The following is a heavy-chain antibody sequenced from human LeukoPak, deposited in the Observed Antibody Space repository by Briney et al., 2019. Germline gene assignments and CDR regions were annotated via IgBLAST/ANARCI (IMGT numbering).Heavy chain of an antibody. CDR1: GFTFDDYD. J-gene: IGHJ4*02. CDR3: ARVQQYDEFDY. D-gene: IGHD3-16*01. Sequence: GGSLRLSCAASGFTFDDYDLNWVRQAPGKGLEWVSGISWNGRNTAYAESLKGRFTISRDNAKNSLYLQMNSLRAEDTAFYYSARVQQYDEFDYWGQGTLVTVSS. CDR2: ISWNGRNT. V-gene: IGHV3-20*04.